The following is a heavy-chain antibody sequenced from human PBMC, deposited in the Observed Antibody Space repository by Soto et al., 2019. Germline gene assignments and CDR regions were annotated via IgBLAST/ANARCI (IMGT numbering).Heavy chain of an antibody. J-gene: IGHJ6*02. Sequence: SETLSLTCAVYGGSLSGYYGNWIRQSPGKGLEWIGEINYSGSTNYNPSLKSRVTISIDTSKNQFSLNLSSVTAADTAVYYCARTRNLDVWGQGTTVTVS. D-gene: IGHD1-1*01. V-gene: IGHV4-34*01. CDR3: ARTRNLDV. CDR1: GGSLSGYY. CDR2: INYSGST.